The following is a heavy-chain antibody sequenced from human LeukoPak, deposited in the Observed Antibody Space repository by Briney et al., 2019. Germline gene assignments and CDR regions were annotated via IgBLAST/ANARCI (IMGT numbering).Heavy chain of an antibody. J-gene: IGHJ4*02. CDR3: ARFNTRSFDF. Sequence: GGSLRLSCAASGFTFSDYSMTWVRQAPGKGLEWVLSMTSNSNYIYYADSVKGRFTISRDNAKNSLYLQMNSLRAEDTAVYYCARFNTRSFDFWGQGTLVTVSS. CDR1: GFTFSDYS. V-gene: IGHV3-21*01. CDR2: MTSNSNYI.